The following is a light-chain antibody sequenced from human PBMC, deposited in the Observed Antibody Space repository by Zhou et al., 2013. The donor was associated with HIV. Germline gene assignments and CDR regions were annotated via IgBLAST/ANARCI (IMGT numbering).Light chain of an antibody. J-gene: IGKJ2*01. CDR3: QQCNGYPYT. V-gene: IGKV1-5*03. Sequence: IQMTQSPSTLSASVGDRVTITCRASQSISSWLAWYQQKPGKAPKLLIYRASTLESGVPSRFSGSGSGTEFTLTISSLQPDDFGTYYCQQCNGYPYTFGQGYQAGDQT. CDR1: QSISSW. CDR2: RAS.